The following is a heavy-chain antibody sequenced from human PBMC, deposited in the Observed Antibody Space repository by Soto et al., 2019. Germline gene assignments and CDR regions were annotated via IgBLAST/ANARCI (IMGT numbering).Heavy chain of an antibody. Sequence: SETLSLTCAVYGGSFSGYYWSWIRQPPGKGLEWIGEINHSGSTNYNPSLKSRVTISVDTSKNQFSLKLSSVTAADTAVYYCARDRLGNHYYYGMDVWGQGTTVTVSS. J-gene: IGHJ6*02. D-gene: IGHD7-27*01. CDR3: ARDRLGNHYYYGMDV. CDR2: INHSGST. CDR1: GGSFSGYY. V-gene: IGHV4-34*01.